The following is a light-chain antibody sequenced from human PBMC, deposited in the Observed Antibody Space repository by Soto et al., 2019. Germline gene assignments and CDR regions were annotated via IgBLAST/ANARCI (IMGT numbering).Light chain of an antibody. CDR1: QSPLHSNGYNY. Sequence: DIVMTQSPLSLPVTPEEPASISCRSSQSPLHSNGYNYLDWYLQKPGQSPQLLIYLGSNRASGVPDRFSGSGSGTDFTLKISRVEAEDVGVYYCMQALQTPRTFGQGTKVEIK. CDR3: MQALQTPRT. V-gene: IGKV2-28*01. CDR2: LGS. J-gene: IGKJ1*01.